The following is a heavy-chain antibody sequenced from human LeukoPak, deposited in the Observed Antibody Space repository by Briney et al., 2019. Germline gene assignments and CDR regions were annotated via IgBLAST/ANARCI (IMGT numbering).Heavy chain of an antibody. Sequence: ASVKVSCKASGYTFTSYDINWVRQATGQGLEWMGWMNPNSGNTGYAQKFQGRVTMTRNTSISTAYMELSGLRSEDTAVYYCATDHEGYYGFNWFDPWGQGTLVTVSS. CDR2: MNPNSGNT. D-gene: IGHD3-22*01. CDR3: ATDHEGYYGFNWFDP. CDR1: GYTFTSYD. V-gene: IGHV1-8*01. J-gene: IGHJ5*02.